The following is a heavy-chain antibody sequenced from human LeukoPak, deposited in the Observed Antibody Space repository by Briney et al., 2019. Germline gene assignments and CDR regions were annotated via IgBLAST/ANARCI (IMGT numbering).Heavy chain of an antibody. J-gene: IGHJ4*02. CDR2: INSDGSST. CDR3: ASTLSSSPQ. D-gene: IGHD6-6*01. CDR1: GLTLSSYW. V-gene: IGHV3-74*01. Sequence: GGSLRLSCAASGLTLSSYWMDCVRQAPGKGLVWVSRINSDGSSTNYADSVKGRFTISRYNAKNTLYPQMNSLRAEDTAVYYCASTLSSSPQWGRGTLVTVSS.